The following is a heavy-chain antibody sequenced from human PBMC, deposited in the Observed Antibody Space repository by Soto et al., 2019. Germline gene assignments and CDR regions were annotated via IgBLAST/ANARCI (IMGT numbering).Heavy chain of an antibody. CDR1: GGSITTNTYY. J-gene: IGHJ4*02. Sequence: SETLSLTCTVSGGSITTNTYYWGWIRQSPGKGLEWIGNIFYSGNTYYNPSLKSRVTISVDTSKNQFSLKLSSVTAADTAVYYCARAPRGNYGYPSYFDYWGQGTLVTVS. D-gene: IGHD3-10*01. V-gene: IGHV4-39*07. CDR3: ARAPRGNYGYPSYFDY. CDR2: IFYSGNT.